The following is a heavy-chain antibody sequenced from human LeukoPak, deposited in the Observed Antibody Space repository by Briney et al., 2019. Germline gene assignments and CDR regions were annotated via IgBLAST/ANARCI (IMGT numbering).Heavy chain of an antibody. Sequence: PGGSLRLSCAASGFTFSNYAMTWVRQAPGKGLEWLSVISGSAGSTYYADSVKGRFTISRDNSKNTLYLQMNSLRAEDTAIYYCAKCLKVTTDPFDYWGQGTLVTVSS. V-gene: IGHV3-23*01. CDR1: GFTFSNYA. CDR3: AKCLKVTTDPFDY. J-gene: IGHJ4*02. CDR2: ISGSAGST. D-gene: IGHD4-17*01.